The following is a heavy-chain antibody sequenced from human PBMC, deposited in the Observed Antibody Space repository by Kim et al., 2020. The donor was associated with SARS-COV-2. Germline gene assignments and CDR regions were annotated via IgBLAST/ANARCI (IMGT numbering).Heavy chain of an antibody. CDR1: GYSISSGYY. V-gene: IGHV4-38-2*02. Sequence: SETLSLTCTVSGYSISSGYYWGWIRQPPGKGLEWIGNIYHAGSTYYNPSLRSRVTISVDTSKNQFSLKLSSVTAADTAVYYCARVPVRFGEFSNWGQGT. J-gene: IGHJ4*02. D-gene: IGHD3-10*01. CDR3: ARVPVRFGEFSN. CDR2: IYHAGST.